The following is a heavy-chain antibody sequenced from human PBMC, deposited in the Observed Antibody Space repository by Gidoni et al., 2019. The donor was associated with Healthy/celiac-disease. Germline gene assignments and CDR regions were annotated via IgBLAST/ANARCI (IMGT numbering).Heavy chain of an antibody. V-gene: IGHV1-69*08. CDR2: IIPILGIA. J-gene: IGHJ4*02. D-gene: IGHD2-2*01. Sequence: QVQLVQSGAEVKKPGSSVKVSCKASGGTFSSYTISWVRQAPGQGLEWMGRIIPILGIANYAQKFQGRVTITADKSTSTAYMELSSLRSEDTAVYYCARDWDVVVPAALCYWGQGTLVTVSS. CDR1: GGTFSSYT. CDR3: ARDWDVVVPAALCY.